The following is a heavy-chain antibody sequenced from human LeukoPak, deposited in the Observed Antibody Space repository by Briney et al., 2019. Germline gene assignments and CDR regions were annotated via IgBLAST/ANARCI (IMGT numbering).Heavy chain of an antibody. Sequence: GGSLRLSCAASGFTFSIYWMSWVRQAPGKGLEWVSSISSSSSYIYYADSVKGRFTISRDNAKNSLYLQMNSLRAEDTAVYYCARALDLTYYYDSSGYYYSFDYWGQGTLVTVSS. CDR3: ARALDLTYYYDSSGYYYSFDY. D-gene: IGHD3-22*01. CDR2: ISSSSSYI. V-gene: IGHV3-21*01. CDR1: GFTFSIYW. J-gene: IGHJ4*02.